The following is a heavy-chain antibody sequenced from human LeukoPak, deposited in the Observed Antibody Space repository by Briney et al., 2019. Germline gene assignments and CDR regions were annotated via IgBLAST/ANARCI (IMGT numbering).Heavy chain of an antibody. V-gene: IGHV4-59*01. CDR2: LYYMRGA. Sequence: SETLSLTCTVSGGSISGYYWSWSRQPPGKGVEWIGNLYYMRGAWYKSSLRSRVTTSVDTSRNEFSLKLSSVTAADTAVYYCARERTDYDSSGYYLTGWGQGTLVTVSS. J-gene: IGHJ4*02. CDR1: GGSISGYY. D-gene: IGHD3-22*01. CDR3: ARERTDYDSSGYYLTG.